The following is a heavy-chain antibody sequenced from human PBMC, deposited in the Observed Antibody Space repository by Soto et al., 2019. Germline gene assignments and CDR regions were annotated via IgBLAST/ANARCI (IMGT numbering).Heavy chain of an antibody. D-gene: IGHD3-10*01. Sequence: QITLKESGPTLVKPTQTLTLTCTFSGFSLGTSGVAVGWMRQPQGKGLEWLSVIYWDDDKRSSPSLRSRLTXXXDXXXXXXXXXXXXMDXVDPATYYCAHRHRDSGGLFDYWGQGTLVTVSS. CDR1: GFSLGTSGVA. V-gene: IGHV2-5*02. J-gene: IGHJ4*02. CDR3: AHRHRDSGGLFDY. CDR2: IYWDDDK.